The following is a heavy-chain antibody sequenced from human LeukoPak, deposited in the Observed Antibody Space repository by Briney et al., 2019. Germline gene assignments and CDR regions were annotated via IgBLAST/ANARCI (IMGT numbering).Heavy chain of an antibody. V-gene: IGHV3-33*01. CDR3: ARGGYGDRIDY. J-gene: IGHJ4*02. CDR1: GFTFSNYA. Sequence: GGSLRLSCAASGFTFSNYAMHWVRQAPGKGLEWVAVIWYDGSNKYYADSVKGRFTISRDNSKNTLYLQMNSLRAEDTAVYYCARGGYGDRIDYWGQGTLVSVSS. D-gene: IGHD4-17*01. CDR2: IWYDGSNK.